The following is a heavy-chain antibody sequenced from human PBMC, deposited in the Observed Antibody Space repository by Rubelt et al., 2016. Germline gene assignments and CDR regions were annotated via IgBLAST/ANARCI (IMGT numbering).Heavy chain of an antibody. CDR3: ARGRAVKLADSGGNDY. CDR2: MNPNSGNT. J-gene: IGHJ4*02. CDR1: GYTFTSYD. Sequence: QVQLVQSGAEVKKPGASVKVSCKASGYTFTSYDINWVRQATGQGLEWMGWMNPNSGNTGYAQKCQVRVTMTRNTSISTADMELSSLRSEDTAVYYCARGRAVKLADSGGNDYWGQGTLVTVSS. D-gene: IGHD4-23*01. V-gene: IGHV1-8*01.